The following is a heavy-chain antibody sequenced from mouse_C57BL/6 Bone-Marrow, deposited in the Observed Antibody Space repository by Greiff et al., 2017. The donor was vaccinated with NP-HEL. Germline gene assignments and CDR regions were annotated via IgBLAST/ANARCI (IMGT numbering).Heavy chain of an antibody. CDR2: IHPSDSDT. Sequence: QVQLKQPGAELVKPGASVKVSCKASGYTFTSYWMHWVKQRPGQGLEWIGRIHPSDSDTNYNQKFKGKATLTVDKSSSTAYMQLSSLTSEDSAVYYCAIDWVFYYAMDYWGQGTSVTVSS. D-gene: IGHD4-1*01. V-gene: IGHV1-74*01. J-gene: IGHJ4*01. CDR1: GYTFTSYW. CDR3: AIDWVFYYAMDY.